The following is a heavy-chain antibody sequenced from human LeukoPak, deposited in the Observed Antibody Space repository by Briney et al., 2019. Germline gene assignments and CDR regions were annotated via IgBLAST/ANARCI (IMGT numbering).Heavy chain of an antibody. Sequence: PSETLSLTCTVSGGSISSYYWSWIRQPPGKGLEWIGYIYYNGSTKYNPSLKSRVTISVDTSKNQFSVKLRSVTAADTAVYYCARQYSKLRNAFDIWGQGTMVTVSS. CDR2: IYYNGST. V-gene: IGHV4-59*01. D-gene: IGHD6-6*01. CDR3: ARQYSKLRNAFDI. J-gene: IGHJ3*02. CDR1: GGSISSYY.